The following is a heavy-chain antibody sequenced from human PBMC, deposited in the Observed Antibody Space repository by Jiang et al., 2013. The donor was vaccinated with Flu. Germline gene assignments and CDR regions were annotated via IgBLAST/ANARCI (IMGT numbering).Heavy chain of an antibody. V-gene: IGHV1-69*02. CDR2: IIPILGIA. Sequence: GAEVKKPGSSVKVSCKASGGTFSSYTISWVRQAPGQGLEWMGRIIPILGIANYAQKFQGRVTITADKSTSTAYMELSSLRSEDTAVYYCARVTGYSSGWYEEDWGQGTLVTVSS. CDR3: ARVTGYSSGWYEED. D-gene: IGHD6-19*01. CDR1: GGTFSSYT. J-gene: IGHJ4*02.